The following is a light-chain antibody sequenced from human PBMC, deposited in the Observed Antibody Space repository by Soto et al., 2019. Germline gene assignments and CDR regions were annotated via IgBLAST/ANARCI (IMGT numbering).Light chain of an antibody. J-gene: IGKJ1*01. Sequence: DIQMTQSPSSLSASVGDTVTITCRASQGIIDYLAWFQQRPGRAPKLLTYEASTLHAGVPSRFSGSGAGTDFTLTIRSLQPEDAATYYCQKYDTAPQTFGPGTKVEI. CDR2: EAS. CDR3: QKYDTAPQT. CDR1: QGIIDY. V-gene: IGKV1-27*01.